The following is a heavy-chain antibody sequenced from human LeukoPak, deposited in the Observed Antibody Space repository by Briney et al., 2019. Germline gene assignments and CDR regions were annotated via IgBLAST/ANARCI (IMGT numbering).Heavy chain of an antibody. Sequence: ASVKVSCKVSGYTLTELSMHWVRQAPGKGLEWMGGFDPEDGETIYAQKFQGRVTMTRNTSISIAYMELSSLRSDDTAVYYCARATGKDILTGRKLDNWGQGTLVTVSS. CDR3: ARATGKDILTGRKLDN. CDR2: FDPEDGET. D-gene: IGHD3-9*01. V-gene: IGHV1-24*01. CDR1: GYTLTELS. J-gene: IGHJ4*02.